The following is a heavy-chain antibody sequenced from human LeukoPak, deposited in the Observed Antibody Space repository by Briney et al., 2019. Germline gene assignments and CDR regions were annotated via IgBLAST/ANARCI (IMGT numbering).Heavy chain of an antibody. J-gene: IGHJ4*02. D-gene: IGHD2-15*01. CDR3: ARVPILGYFDY. V-gene: IGHV4-59*01. Sequence: SETLSLTCTVSGGSISSYYWSWIRQPPGKGLEWIGYIYYSGSTNYNPSLKSRVTISVDTSKNQFSLKLSSVTAADTAVYYCARVPILGYFDYWGQGTLVTVSS. CDR1: GGSISSYY. CDR2: IYYSGST.